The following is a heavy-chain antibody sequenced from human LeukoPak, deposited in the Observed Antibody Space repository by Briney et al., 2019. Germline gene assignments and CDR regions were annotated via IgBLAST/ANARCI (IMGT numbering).Heavy chain of an antibody. CDR1: GFTFSSYA. J-gene: IGHJ6*03. Sequence: PGGSLRLSCAASGFTFSSYAMRWVRQAPGKGLEYVSAISSNGGSTYYANSVKGRFTISRDNSKNTLYLQMGSLRAEDMAVYYCARVRDGYNIHYWYYYYYMDVWGKGTTVTISS. CDR2: ISSNGGST. D-gene: IGHD5-24*01. V-gene: IGHV3-64*01. CDR3: ARVRDGYNIHYWYYYYYMDV.